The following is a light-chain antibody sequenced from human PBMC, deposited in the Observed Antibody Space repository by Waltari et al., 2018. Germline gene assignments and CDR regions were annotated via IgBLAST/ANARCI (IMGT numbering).Light chain of an antibody. V-gene: IGLV3-1*01. J-gene: IGLJ3*02. CDR1: KLGNRY. Sequence: SYELTQPPPMSVSPGPTASIPCSGDKLGNRYAGWNQQRPGQSRVLVIYQDSKRPGGRPERFSGSNSGNTATLTISGTQAMDEADYYCQAWDINTGVFGGGTKLTVL. CDR3: QAWDINTGV. CDR2: QDS.